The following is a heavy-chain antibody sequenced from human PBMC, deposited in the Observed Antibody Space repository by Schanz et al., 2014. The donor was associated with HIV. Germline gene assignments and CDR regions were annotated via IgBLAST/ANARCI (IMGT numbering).Heavy chain of an antibody. CDR2: IRSNAGGGTT. CDR3: ATDRGLNLFEF. Sequence: EVQLVESGGALVKTGESLRLSCVASARFGFTATWMSWVRQAPGTGLEWVGRIRSNAGGGTTDYAAPVKGRFTISRDDSRDTLFLQMKNLKTDDTAVYYCATDRGLNLFEFWGQGALVTVSS. D-gene: IGHD3-10*01. CDR1: ARFGFTATW. J-gene: IGHJ4*02. V-gene: IGHV3-15*02.